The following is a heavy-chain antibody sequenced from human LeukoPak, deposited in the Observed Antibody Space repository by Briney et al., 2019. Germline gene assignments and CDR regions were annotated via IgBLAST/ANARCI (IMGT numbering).Heavy chain of an antibody. Sequence: GGSLRLSCAASGFTFSSYSMTWVRQAPGKGLEWVSSISSSSSYIYYADSVKGRFTISRDNAKNSLYLQMNSLRAEDTAVYYCAREVWNSGSRGYFDNWGQGTLVTVSS. CDR2: ISSSSSYI. CDR3: AREVWNSGSRGYFDN. V-gene: IGHV3-21*04. D-gene: IGHD1-26*01. CDR1: GFTFSSYS. J-gene: IGHJ4*02.